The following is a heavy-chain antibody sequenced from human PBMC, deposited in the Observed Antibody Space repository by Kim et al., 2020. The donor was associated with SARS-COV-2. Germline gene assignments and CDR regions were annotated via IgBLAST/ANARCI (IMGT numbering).Heavy chain of an antibody. CDR2: IDPSDSYT. J-gene: IGHJ6*02. Sequence: GESLKISCKGSGYSFTSYWISWVRQMPGKGLEWMGRIDPSDSYTNYSPSFQGHVTISADKSISTAYLQWSSLKASDTAMYYCAREGGYYGSGELYGMDVWGQGTTVTVSS. D-gene: IGHD3-10*01. CDR1: GYSFTSYW. CDR3: AREGGYYGSGELYGMDV. V-gene: IGHV5-10-1*01.